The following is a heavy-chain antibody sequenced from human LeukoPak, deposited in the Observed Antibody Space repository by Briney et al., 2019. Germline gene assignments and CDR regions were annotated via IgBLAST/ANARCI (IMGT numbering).Heavy chain of an antibody. J-gene: IGHJ4*02. CDR2: ISYDGSNK. CDR1: GFTFSSYA. V-gene: IGHV3-30-3*01. CDR3: ARDVAYSNYAIDY. Sequence: GGSLRLSCAASGFTFSSYAMHWVRQAPGKGLEWVAVISYDGSNKYYADSVKGRFTISRDNSKNTLYLQMNSLRAEDTAVYYCARDVAYSNYAIDYWGQGTLVTVSS. D-gene: IGHD4-11*01.